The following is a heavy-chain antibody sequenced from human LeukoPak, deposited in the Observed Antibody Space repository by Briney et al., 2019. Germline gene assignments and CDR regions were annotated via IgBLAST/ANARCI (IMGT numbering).Heavy chain of an antibody. CDR1: GYTLTELS. D-gene: IGHD2-8*01. Sequence: ASVKVSCKVSGYTLTELSMHWVRQAPGKGLEWMGGFDPEDGETIYAQKFQGRVTMTRDTSISTAYMELSRLRSDDTAVYYCARDRAVVLMVSWPDYWGQGTLVTVSS. J-gene: IGHJ4*02. CDR2: FDPEDGET. V-gene: IGHV1-24*01. CDR3: ARDRAVVLMVSWPDY.